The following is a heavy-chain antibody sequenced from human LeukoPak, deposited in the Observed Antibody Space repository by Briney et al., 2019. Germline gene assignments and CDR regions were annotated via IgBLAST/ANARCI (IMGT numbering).Heavy chain of an antibody. CDR2: INPKSGDT. CDR3: ASYCGADCAPGGY. J-gene: IGHJ4*02. D-gene: IGHD2-21*01. Sequence: ASVKVSCKAFGYTFTDHYVHWMRQAPGQGLEWMGWINPKSGDTKYVQKFQGRLTMTSDTPLRTAYMELTSLRSDDTAVFYCASYCGADCAPGGYWGQGTLVTVSS. V-gene: IGHV1-2*02. CDR1: GYTFTDHY.